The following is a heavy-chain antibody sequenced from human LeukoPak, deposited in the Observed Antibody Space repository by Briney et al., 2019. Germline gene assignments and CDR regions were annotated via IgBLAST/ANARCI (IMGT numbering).Heavy chain of an antibody. J-gene: IGHJ4*02. CDR3: ARDERRYCSDSSCYPGDY. V-gene: IGHV3-21*01. CDR1: GFTFTNYA. CDR2: ISRASVYI. D-gene: IGHD2-2*01. Sequence: GGSLRLSCAASGFTFTNYAMQWVRQAPGKGLVWVSRISRASVYIYYSDSVKGRFTISRDNAKNSLYLQMDSLRAEDTAVYYCARDERRYCSDSSCYPGDYWGQGTLVTVSS.